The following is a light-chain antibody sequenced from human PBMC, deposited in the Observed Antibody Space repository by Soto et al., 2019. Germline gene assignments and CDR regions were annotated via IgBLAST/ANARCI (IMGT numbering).Light chain of an antibody. Sequence: QSALTQPASVSGSPGQSITISCTGTSSDVGGYNYVSWYQQHPGKAPKLMIYDVSNRPSGVSNRFSGSKSGNTASLTISGLQAEDEADYYCSSYTSSSTRGVVFGGGTKSPS. CDR1: SSDVGGYNY. CDR3: SSYTSSSTRGVV. CDR2: DVS. V-gene: IGLV2-14*01. J-gene: IGLJ2*01.